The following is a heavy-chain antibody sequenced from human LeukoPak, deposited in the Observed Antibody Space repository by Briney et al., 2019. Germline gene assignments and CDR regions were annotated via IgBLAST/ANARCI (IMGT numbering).Heavy chain of an antibody. CDR2: IYYSGST. CDR3: ARDRVSYGLGSQPAFDS. V-gene: IGHV4-61*01. J-gene: IGHJ4*02. Sequence: ASETLSLTCTVSGASVSSGSYYWSWVRQPPGKGLEWIGYIYYSGSTNYNASLKSRVTISVDMSKNQFSLKLSSVTAADTAAYYCARDRVSYGLGSQPAFDSWGQGTLVTVSS. CDR1: GASVSSGSYY. D-gene: IGHD3-10*01.